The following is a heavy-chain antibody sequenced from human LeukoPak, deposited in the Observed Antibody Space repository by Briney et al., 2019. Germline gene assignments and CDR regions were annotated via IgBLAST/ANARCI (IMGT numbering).Heavy chain of an antibody. D-gene: IGHD2-2*01. CDR3: ARAFPRYCSSTSCYAYYYGMDV. CDR2: FSAYNGNT. V-gene: IGHV1-18*04. Sequence: GASVKVSCKASGYTFTSYGISWVRQAPGQGLEWMGWFSAYNGNTNYAQKLQGRVTMTTDTSTSTAYMELRSLRSDDTAVYYCARAFPRYCSSTSCYAYYYGMDVWGKGTTVTVSS. CDR1: GYTFTSYG. J-gene: IGHJ6*04.